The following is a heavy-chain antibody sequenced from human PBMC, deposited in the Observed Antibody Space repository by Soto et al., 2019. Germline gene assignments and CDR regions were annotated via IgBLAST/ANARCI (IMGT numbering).Heavy chain of an antibody. D-gene: IGHD3-22*01. CDR3: AKTSGVIVVVTSFDH. CDR1: GFTFSKYA. V-gene: IGHV3-23*01. CDR2: ISGSGESK. Sequence: PGGSLRLSCAASGFTFSKYALTWVRQGPGKGLEWVSAISGSGESKYDADSVKGRFTISRDNSKNTLYLQMNSLRAEDTAIYYCAKTSGVIVVVTSFDHWGQGTLVTVSS. J-gene: IGHJ4*02.